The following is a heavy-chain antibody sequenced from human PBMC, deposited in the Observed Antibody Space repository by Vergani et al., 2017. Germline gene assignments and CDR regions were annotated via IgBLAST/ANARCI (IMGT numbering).Heavy chain of an antibody. CDR2: ISSSGSTI. CDR1: GFTFSDYY. V-gene: IGHV3-11*04. D-gene: IGHD2-2*02. J-gene: IGHJ6*03. Sequence: VQLLESGGGLVKPGGSLRLSCAASGFTFSDYYMSWIRQAPGKGLEWVSYISSSGSTIYYADSVKGRFTISRDNAKNSLYLQMSSLRAEDTAVYYCARDQVPAAIRLNVGNYMDVWGKGTTVIVSS. CDR3: ARDQVPAAIRLNVGNYMDV.